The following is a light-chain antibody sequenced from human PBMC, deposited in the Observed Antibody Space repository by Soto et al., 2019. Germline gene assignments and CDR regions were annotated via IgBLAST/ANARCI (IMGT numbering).Light chain of an antibody. CDR1: SSNLGRNY. CDR3: AAWDASLSAWV. Sequence: QSVLIQPPSASGTPGQRVTISCSGSSSNLGRNYVYWYQQLPGTAPKLLISRNNQRPSGVPDRVSGSKSGTSASLAISGLRSDDEADYYCAAWDASLSAWVFGGGTKLTVL. V-gene: IGLV1-47*01. CDR2: RNN. J-gene: IGLJ3*02.